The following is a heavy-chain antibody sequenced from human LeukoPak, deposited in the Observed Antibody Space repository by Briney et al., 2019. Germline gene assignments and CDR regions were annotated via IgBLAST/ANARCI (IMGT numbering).Heavy chain of an antibody. CDR2: ISGSGGST. Sequence: GGSLRLSCAASGFTFSSYAMSWVRQAPGKGLEWVSAISGSGGSTYYAGSVKGRFTISRDNSKNTLYLQMNSLRAEDTAVYYCAKVVLVVYAGYFDYWGQGTLVTVSS. D-gene: IGHD2-8*02. CDR1: GFTFSSYA. V-gene: IGHV3-23*01. CDR3: AKVVLVVYAGYFDY. J-gene: IGHJ4*02.